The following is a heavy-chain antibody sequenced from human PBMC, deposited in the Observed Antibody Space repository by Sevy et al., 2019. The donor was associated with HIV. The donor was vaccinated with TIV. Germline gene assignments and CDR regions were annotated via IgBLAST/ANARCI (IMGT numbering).Heavy chain of an antibody. D-gene: IGHD3-22*01. J-gene: IGHJ4*02. CDR3: AREIYFYENSGFYYFDS. Sequence: SETLSLTCNVSVASVSSGKYYCTWIRQPPGKDLECIGHVSYSGRTNYNPSLKSRVTISEDTSKNQFSLSLNSVTAADTATYYCAREIYFYENSGFYYFDSWGLGILVTVSS. CDR2: VSYSGRT. V-gene: IGHV4-61*01. CDR1: VASVSSGKYY.